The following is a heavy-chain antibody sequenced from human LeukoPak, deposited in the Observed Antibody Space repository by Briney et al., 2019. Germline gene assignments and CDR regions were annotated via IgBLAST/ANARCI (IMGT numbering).Heavy chain of an antibody. Sequence: GGSLRLSCAASGFTFSDYYMSWIRQAPGKGLEWVSYISCSGSTIYYADSVKGRFTISRDNAKNSLYLQMNSLRDEDTAVYYCTRGGQTSSWFWVDWGQGTLVTVSS. J-gene: IGHJ4*02. V-gene: IGHV3-11*04. D-gene: IGHD6-13*01. CDR3: TRGGQTSSWFWVD. CDR2: ISCSGSTI. CDR1: GFTFSDYY.